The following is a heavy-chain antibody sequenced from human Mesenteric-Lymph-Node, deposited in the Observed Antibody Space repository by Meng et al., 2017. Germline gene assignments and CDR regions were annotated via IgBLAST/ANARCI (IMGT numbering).Heavy chain of an antibody. D-gene: IGHD5-24*01. CDR2: IIPILGIA. Sequence: QVRRVQSGAEVKTPGASVGVSCEASGYTFASYGISWLRQAPGQGLEWMGGIIPILGIANYAQKFQGRVTITADKSTSTAYMELSSLRSEDTAVYYCARERPGGMATTPYFDYWGQGTLVTVSS. CDR3: ARERPGGMATTPYFDY. J-gene: IGHJ4*02. CDR1: GYTFASYG. V-gene: IGHV1-69*10.